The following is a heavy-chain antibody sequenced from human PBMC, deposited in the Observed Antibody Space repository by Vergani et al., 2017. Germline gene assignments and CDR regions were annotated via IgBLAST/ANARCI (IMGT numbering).Heavy chain of an antibody. CDR1: GDSISSHNC. CDR3: ATLGYRRWGYYFDY. D-gene: IGHD2-2*02. Sequence: VQLQESGPGLVKPPGTLSLTCAVSGDSISSHNCWTWVRQPPGKGLEWIGEICHTEDTKYSPSLKSRVTVSVDESSNLFSLRLNSVTAADTAVYYCATLGYRRWGYYFDYWGQGILVTGSS. V-gene: IGHV4-4*03. J-gene: IGHJ4*02. CDR2: ICHTEDT.